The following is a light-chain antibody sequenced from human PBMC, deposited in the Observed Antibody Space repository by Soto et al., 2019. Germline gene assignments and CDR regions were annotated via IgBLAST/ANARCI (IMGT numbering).Light chain of an antibody. CDR3: HLYGSSPPYT. Sequence: EIVLTQSPATLSLSPGERATLSCGASQSVSNSYLAWYQQKPGLAPRLLIYDASSRATGIPDRFSGSGSGTDLTLTISRLEPEDYAVYYCHLYGSSPPYTFGQGTKLEIK. J-gene: IGKJ2*01. V-gene: IGKV3D-20*01. CDR2: DAS. CDR1: QSVSNSY.